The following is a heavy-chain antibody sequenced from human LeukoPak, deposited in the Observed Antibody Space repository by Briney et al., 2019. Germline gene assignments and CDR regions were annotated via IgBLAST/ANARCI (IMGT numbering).Heavy chain of an antibody. J-gene: IGHJ4*02. CDR3: AKGGSRHADN. CDR1: GFTFSSYW. Sequence: GGSLRLSCAASGFTFSSYWMHWVRQAPGKGLVWVSRINSDGNKTNYADSVKGRFTLSRDNAENTLYLQMNSLRAEDTAVYYCAKGGSRHADNWGQGTLVTVSS. CDR2: INSDGNKT. D-gene: IGHD6-13*01. V-gene: IGHV3-74*01.